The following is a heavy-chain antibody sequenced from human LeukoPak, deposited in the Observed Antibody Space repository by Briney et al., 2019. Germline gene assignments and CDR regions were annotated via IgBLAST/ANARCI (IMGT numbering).Heavy chain of an antibody. CDR3: ARGGCSSTSCPFYYYYYYMDV. CDR1: GYTFTSYD. D-gene: IGHD2-2*01. V-gene: IGHV1-8*01. Sequence: ASVKVFCKASGYTFTSYDINWVRQATGQGLEWMGCMNPNSGNTGYAQKFQGRVTMTRNTSISTDYMELSSLRSEDTAVYYCARGGCSSTSCPFYYYYYYMDVWGKGTTVTVSS. J-gene: IGHJ6*03. CDR2: MNPNSGNT.